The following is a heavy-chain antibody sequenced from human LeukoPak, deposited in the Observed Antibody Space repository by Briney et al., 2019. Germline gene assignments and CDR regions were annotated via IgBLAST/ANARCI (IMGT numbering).Heavy chain of an antibody. CDR2: ISAGNGNT. J-gene: IGHJ4*02. D-gene: IGHD3-22*01. CDR3: ARAVRAYYYDSSGHSHPIDY. V-gene: IGHV1-3*01. CDR1: GYTFTSYA. Sequence: ASVKVSCRASGYTFTSYAIHWVRQAPGQRLEWMGWISAGNGNTKYSQNFQGRVTFISNTSATTAFMELSSLRSEDAAVYYCARAVRAYYYDSSGHSHPIDYWGQGTLVTVSS.